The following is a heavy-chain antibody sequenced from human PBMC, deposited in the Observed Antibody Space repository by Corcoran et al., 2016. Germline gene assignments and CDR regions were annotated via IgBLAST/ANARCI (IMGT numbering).Heavy chain of an antibody. Sequence: QLQLQESGPGLVKPSETLSLTCTVSGGSISSSSYYWGWIRQPPGKGLEWIGSIYYSGSPYYNPSLKSRVTIYVETSKNQFSLKLSSVTAADTAVYYCARDSGYVPYYYYYYGMDVWGQGTTVTVSS. V-gene: IGHV4-39*07. CDR2: IYYSGSP. CDR1: GGSISSSSYY. CDR3: ARDSGYVPYYYYYYGMDV. D-gene: IGHD5-12*01. J-gene: IGHJ6*02.